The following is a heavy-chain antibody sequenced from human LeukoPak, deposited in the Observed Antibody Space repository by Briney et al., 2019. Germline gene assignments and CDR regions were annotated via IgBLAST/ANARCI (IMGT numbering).Heavy chain of an antibody. V-gene: IGHV4-30-4*02. CDR3: ARERIAVAGTVRSSYYYYYMDV. J-gene: IGHJ6*03. D-gene: IGHD6-19*01. Sequence: SETLSLTCTVSGGSISSGDYYWSRIRQPPGKGLEWIGYIYYSGSTYYNPSLKSRVTISVDTSKNQFSLKLSSVTAADTAVYYCARERIAVAGTVRSSYYYYYMDVWGKGTTVTVSS. CDR1: GGSISSGDYY. CDR2: IYYSGST.